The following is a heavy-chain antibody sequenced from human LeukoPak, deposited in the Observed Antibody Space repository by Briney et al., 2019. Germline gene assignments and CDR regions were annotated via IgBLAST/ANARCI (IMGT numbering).Heavy chain of an antibody. CDR3: ARDLSSYDFWSAYANWFDP. CDR2: ISAYNGNT. CDR1: AYTSTNYG. J-gene: IGHJ5*02. D-gene: IGHD3-3*01. V-gene: IGHV1-18*01. Sequence: ASVKVSCKASAYTSTNYGISWVRQAPGQGLEWMGWISAYNGNTNYAQKLQGRVTMTTDTSTSTAYMELRSLRSDDTAVYYCARDLSSYDFWSAYANWFDPWGQGTLVTVSS.